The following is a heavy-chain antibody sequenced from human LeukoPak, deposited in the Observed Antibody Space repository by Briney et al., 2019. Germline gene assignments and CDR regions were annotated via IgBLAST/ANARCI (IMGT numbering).Heavy chain of an antibody. D-gene: IGHD6-13*01. CDR1: GIPFSDYY. CDR3: AAGTAADY. V-gene: IGHV3-11*03. Sequence: PGGTLRLSCVVSGIPFSDYYMNWIRHAPAKGLEWISYISSSSSYTDYADSVKGRFTISRDNAQNALFLQMNSLRVEDTAVYYCAAGTAADYWGQGTLVTVSS. CDR2: ISSSSSYT. J-gene: IGHJ4*02.